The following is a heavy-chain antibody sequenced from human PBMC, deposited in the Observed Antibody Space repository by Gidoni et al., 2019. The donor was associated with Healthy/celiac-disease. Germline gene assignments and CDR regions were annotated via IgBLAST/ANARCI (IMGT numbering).Heavy chain of an antibody. CDR2: IYSGVST. Sequence: EVQLVESGGGLVQPGGSLRLSCEASGFTGSSNYLSGVRQAPGKWLEWVAVIYSGVSTYDADSVKGRFTISRDNSKNTLYLQMNSRRAEDTAVYYCARVGATGDYFDYWGQGTLVTVSS. CDR1: GFTGSSNY. J-gene: IGHJ4*02. V-gene: IGHV3-66*02. CDR3: ARVGATGDYFDY. D-gene: IGHD2-15*01.